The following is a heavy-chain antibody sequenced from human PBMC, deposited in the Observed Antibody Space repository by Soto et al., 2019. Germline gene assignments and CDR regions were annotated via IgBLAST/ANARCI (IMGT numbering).Heavy chain of an antibody. V-gene: IGHV3-53*04. D-gene: IGHD5-12*01. CDR3: ARARGEATIAYYYYYMDV. J-gene: IGHJ6*03. CDR1: GFTVSSNY. CDR2: IYSGGST. Sequence: GGSLRLSCAASGFTVSSNYMSWVRQAPGKGLEWVSVIYSGGSTYYADSVKGRFTISRHNSKNTLYLQMNSLRAEDTAVYYCARARGEATIAYYYYYMDVWGKGTTVTVSS.